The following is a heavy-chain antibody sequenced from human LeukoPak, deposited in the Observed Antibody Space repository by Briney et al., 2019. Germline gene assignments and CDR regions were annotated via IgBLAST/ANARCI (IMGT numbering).Heavy chain of an antibody. D-gene: IGHD2-2*01. CDR3: ARVWSGGYCSSTSCPNDAFDI. CDR1: GGTFSSYA. CDR2: ISAYNGNT. J-gene: IGHJ3*02. V-gene: IGHV1-18*01. Sequence: ASVKVSCKASGGTFSSYAISWVRQAPGQGLEWMGWISAYNGNTNYAQKLQGRVTMTTDTSTSTAYMELRSLRSDDTAVYYCARVWSGGYCSSTSCPNDAFDIWAKGQWSPSLQ.